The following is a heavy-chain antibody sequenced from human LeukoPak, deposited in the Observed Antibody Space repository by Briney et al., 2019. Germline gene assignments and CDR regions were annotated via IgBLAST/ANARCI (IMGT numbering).Heavy chain of an antibody. CDR3: TSVGSSGWYGYFDY. CDR1: GFSSGDFA. D-gene: IGHD6-19*01. CDR2: IRRKAYGATT. Sequence: GGSLRLSCITSGFSSGDFALSWVRQAPGKGLEWVGFIRRKAYGATTEYAASVKGRFTISRDDSKSIAYLQMNSLKTEDTAVYYCTSVGSSGWYGYFDYWGQGTLVTVSS. V-gene: IGHV3-49*04. J-gene: IGHJ4*02.